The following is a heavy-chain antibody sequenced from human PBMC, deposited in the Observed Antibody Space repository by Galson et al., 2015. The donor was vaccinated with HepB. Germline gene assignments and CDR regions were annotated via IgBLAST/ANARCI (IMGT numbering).Heavy chain of an antibody. J-gene: IGHJ4*02. CDR1: AGTFNSYY. CDR2: IHHSGTT. V-gene: IGHV4-34*01. CDR3: ARGLRDGTSAMLYFDS. D-gene: IGHD3-10*01. Sequence: SETLSLTCAVYAGTFNSYYWTWVRQAPGEGLEWIGEIHHSGTTNYNPSLTSRVSLSVDTSKNQFALTLNSVTAADTAVYYCARGLRDGTSAMLYFDSWGQGTSVTVSS.